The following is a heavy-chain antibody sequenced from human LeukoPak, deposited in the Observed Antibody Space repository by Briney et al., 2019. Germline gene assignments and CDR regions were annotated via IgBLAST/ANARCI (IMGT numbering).Heavy chain of an antibody. CDR1: GFTFSSYA. D-gene: IGHD6-19*01. Sequence: GGSLRLSCAASGFTFSSYAMSWVRQAPGKGLEWVSAISGSGGSTYYADSVKGRFTISRDNSKNTLYLQMNSLRAEDTAAYYCAKGSDRIAVVLGMDVWGQGTTVTVSS. J-gene: IGHJ6*02. V-gene: IGHV3-23*01. CDR3: AKGSDRIAVVLGMDV. CDR2: ISGSGGST.